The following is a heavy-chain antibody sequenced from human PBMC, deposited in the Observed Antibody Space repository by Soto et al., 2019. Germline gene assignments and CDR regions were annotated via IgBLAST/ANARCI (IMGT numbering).Heavy chain of an antibody. D-gene: IGHD6-13*01. J-gene: IGHJ4*02. Sequence: QVQLQESGPGLVKPSETPSLTCTVSGGSIGNSYWSWIRQSPGKGLEWIGYIYYSGSSNYNPSLKSRVSISVDASKNQFSLKLSSVTAADTAVYYCARHSSSWPIFDYWGQGTLVIVSS. V-gene: IGHV4-59*08. CDR1: GGSIGNSY. CDR3: ARHSSSWPIFDY. CDR2: IYYSGSS.